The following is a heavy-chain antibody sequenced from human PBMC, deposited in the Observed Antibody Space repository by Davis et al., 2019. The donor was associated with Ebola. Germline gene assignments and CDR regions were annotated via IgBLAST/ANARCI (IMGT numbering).Heavy chain of an antibody. CDR3: ARAPGGYSYAD. V-gene: IGHV1-69*13. CDR2: IIPIFGTA. Sequence: AASVKVSCKASGGTFSSYAISWVRQVPGQGLEWMGGIIPIFGTANYAQKFQGRVTITADESTSTAYMELSSLRSEDTAVYYCARAPGGYSYADWGQGTLVTVSS. D-gene: IGHD5-18*01. J-gene: IGHJ4*02. CDR1: GGTFSSYA.